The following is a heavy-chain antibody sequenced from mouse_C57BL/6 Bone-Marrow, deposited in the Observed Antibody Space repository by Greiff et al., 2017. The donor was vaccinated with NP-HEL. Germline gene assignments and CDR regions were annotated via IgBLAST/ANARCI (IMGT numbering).Heavy chain of an antibody. CDR3: ARWYDGMYFDV. V-gene: IGHV1-39*01. Sequence: VQLQQSGPELVKPGASVTISCKASGYSFTDYNMNWVKQSNGKSLEWIGVINPNYGTTSYNQKFKGKATLTVDQSSSTAYMQRNSLTADDSAFYYGARWYDGMYFDVWGTGTTVTVSS. CDR1: GYSFTDYN. CDR2: INPNYGTT. D-gene: IGHD2-3*01. J-gene: IGHJ1*03.